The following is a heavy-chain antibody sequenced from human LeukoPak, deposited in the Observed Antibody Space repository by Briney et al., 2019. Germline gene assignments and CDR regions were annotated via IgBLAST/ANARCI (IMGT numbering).Heavy chain of an antibody. Sequence: ASVKVSCKVSGYTLTELSMHWVRQAPGKGLEWMGGFDPEDGETIYAQKLQGRVTMTEDTSMDTAYMELSSLRSEDTAVYYCATHLGYCSSTSCYGPFDPWGQGTLVTVSS. CDR1: GYTLTELS. CDR3: ATHLGYCSSTSCYGPFDP. V-gene: IGHV1-24*01. D-gene: IGHD2-2*01. J-gene: IGHJ5*02. CDR2: FDPEDGET.